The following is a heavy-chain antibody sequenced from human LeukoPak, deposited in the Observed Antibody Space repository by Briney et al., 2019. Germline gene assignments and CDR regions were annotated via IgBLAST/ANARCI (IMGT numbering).Heavy chain of an antibody. Sequence: PSETLSLTCSVSGGSISSFYWNWSRQPPGKGLEWIGYMSNSGSTNYNPSLKSRLTISVDTSKNHLSLRLSSVTAADTAVYYCARGNYDDSYAYGGDFDSWGQGTLVTVSS. V-gene: IGHV4-59*01. CDR2: MSNSGST. CDR1: GGSISSFY. J-gene: IGHJ4*02. CDR3: ARGNYDDSYAYGGDFDS. D-gene: IGHD3-16*01.